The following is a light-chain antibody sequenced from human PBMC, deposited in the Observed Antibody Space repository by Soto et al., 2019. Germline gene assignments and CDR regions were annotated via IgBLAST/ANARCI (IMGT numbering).Light chain of an antibody. CDR3: QHYNSYSEA. CDR1: QSVSTN. V-gene: IGKV3-15*01. CDR2: GAS. J-gene: IGKJ1*01. Sequence: EIMMSQSASALSVSPGERATLSCRASQSVSTNLAWYQQKPGQAPRLLIYGASTRATGIPARFSDSGSETEFTLTISSLQPDDFATYYCQHYNSYSEAFGQGTKVDIK.